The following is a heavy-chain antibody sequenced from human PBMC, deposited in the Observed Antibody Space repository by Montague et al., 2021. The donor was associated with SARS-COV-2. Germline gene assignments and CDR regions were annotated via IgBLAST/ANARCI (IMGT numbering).Heavy chain of an antibody. V-gene: IGHV3-23*01. CDR3: VRGQYLIDF. CDR2: ISARGDNT. J-gene: IGHJ4*02. D-gene: IGHD1-26*01. CDR1: GFTFSNFA. Sequence: SLRLSCAASGFTFSNFAMAWVRQAPGKGLEWVSSISARGDNTYYADSVMGRFTISRDSSKNTLYLQMNSLRGDDTATYYCVRGQYLIDFWGQGSLVTVSS.